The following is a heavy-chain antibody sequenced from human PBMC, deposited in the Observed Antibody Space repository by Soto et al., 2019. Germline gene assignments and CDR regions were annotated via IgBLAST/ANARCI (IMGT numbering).Heavy chain of an antibody. CDR2: IYSSGST. Sequence: PSETLSLTCTVSGGSIGGSNYFWGWIRQSPGTGLEWLGTIYSSGSTYYNPSLKSRITMSLDTSKNQFSLTLSSVAAADTAVYFCMKAHESGDFLGMSVWGPGTTVTVSS. J-gene: IGHJ6*02. V-gene: IGHV4-39*03. D-gene: IGHD2-8*01. CDR3: MKAHESGDFLGMSV. CDR1: GGSIGGSNYF.